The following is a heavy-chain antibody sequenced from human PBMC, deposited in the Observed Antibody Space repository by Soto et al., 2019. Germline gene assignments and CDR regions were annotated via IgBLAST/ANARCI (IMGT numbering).Heavy chain of an antibody. CDR2: MNPNSGNT. D-gene: IGHD3-3*01. CDR1: GYTFTSYD. J-gene: IGHJ5*02. Sequence: VASVKVSCKASGYTFTSYDINWVRQATGQGLEWMGWMNPNSGNTGYAQKFQGRVTMTRNTSISTAYMELSSLRSEDTAVYYCAKVWYYDFWSGDSRWSDPWGQGTLVNVSS. CDR3: AKVWYYDFWSGDSRWSDP. V-gene: IGHV1-8*01.